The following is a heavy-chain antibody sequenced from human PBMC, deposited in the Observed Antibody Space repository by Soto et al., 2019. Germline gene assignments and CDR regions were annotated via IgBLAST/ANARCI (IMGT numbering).Heavy chain of an antibody. J-gene: IGHJ5*02. CDR2: IIPVTDTP. D-gene: IGHD3-10*01. V-gene: IGHV1-69*06. CDR1: GGTFSSHA. CDR3: ARGNKGPGHYGPGSQGWYGP. Sequence: QVQLVQSGPEVKKPGSSVKVSCKVSGGTFSSHAINWLRQAPGQGLEWMGVIIPVTDTPNNAEKFQGRVTITADKSTTTVYMELSSLTFDDTGVYFCARGNKGPGHYGPGSQGWYGPWGQGTLVTVSS.